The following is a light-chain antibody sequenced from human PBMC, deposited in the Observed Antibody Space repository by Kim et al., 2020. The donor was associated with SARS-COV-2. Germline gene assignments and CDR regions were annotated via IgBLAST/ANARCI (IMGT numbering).Light chain of an antibody. Sequence: EIVLTQSPGTLSLSPGDRATLFCRASQSVPHNYLAWYQQKPGQAPTLLLYGASSRATGVPDRFSGSGSGTDFTLTISRLEPEDFAVYSCQQYGSSPLTFGQGTKVDIK. J-gene: IGKJ1*01. CDR2: GAS. V-gene: IGKV3-20*01. CDR1: QSVPHNY. CDR3: QQYGSSPLT.